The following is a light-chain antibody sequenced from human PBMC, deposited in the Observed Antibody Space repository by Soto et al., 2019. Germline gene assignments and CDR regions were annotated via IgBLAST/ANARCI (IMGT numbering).Light chain of an antibody. J-gene: IGLJ2*01. CDR2: GNI. Sequence: QSVLTQPPSVSRAPGQRVTISCTGSSSNIGAGYDVHWYQQLPGTAPKLLIYGNINRPSGVPDRFSGSRSGTSASLAITGLQAEDEADYYCQSHDTSLSVLVVFGGGTKLTVL. V-gene: IGLV1-40*01. CDR3: QSHDTSLSVLVV. CDR1: SSNIGAGYD.